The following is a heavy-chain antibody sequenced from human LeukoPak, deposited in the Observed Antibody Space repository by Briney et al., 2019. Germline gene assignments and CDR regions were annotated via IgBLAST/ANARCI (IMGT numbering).Heavy chain of an antibody. J-gene: IGHJ4*02. V-gene: IGHV3-23*01. CDR3: AKGVGFYYDILTGYFDY. Sequence: GGSLRLSCAASGFTFSSYAMSWVREAPGRGLEWVSAISGSGGSTYYADSVKGRFTISRDNSKNTLYLQMNSLRAEDMALYYCAKGVGFYYDILTGYFDYWGQGTLVTVSS. CDR1: GFTFSSYA. CDR2: ISGSGGST. D-gene: IGHD3-9*01.